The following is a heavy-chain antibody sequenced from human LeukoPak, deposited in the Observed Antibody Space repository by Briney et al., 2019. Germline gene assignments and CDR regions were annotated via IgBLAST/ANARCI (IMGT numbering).Heavy chain of an antibody. CDR1: GYTFTGYY. CDR2: INPNSGVT. J-gene: IGHJ4*02. Sequence: ASVKVSCKASGYTFTGYYMHWVRQAPGQGLEWMGWINPNSGVTNYAQKFQGRVTMTRDTSISTAYMELSRLRSDDTAVYYCARGGIQLWFLVDYWGQGTLVTVSS. CDR3: ARGGIQLWFLVDY. D-gene: IGHD5-18*01. V-gene: IGHV1-2*02.